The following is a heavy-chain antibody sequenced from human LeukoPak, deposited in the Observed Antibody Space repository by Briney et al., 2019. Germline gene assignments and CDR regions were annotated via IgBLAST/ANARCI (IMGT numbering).Heavy chain of an antibody. D-gene: IGHD3-22*01. CDR1: GFTFSSYG. Sequence: GRSLRLSCAASGFTFSSYGMHWVRQAPGKGLEWVAVISYDGSNKYYADSVKGRFTISRDNSKNTLYLQMNSLRAEDTAVYYCAKWPTRRASMLVVAHFDYWGQGTLVTVSS. CDR3: AKWPTRRASMLVVAHFDY. CDR2: ISYDGSNK. V-gene: IGHV3-30*18. J-gene: IGHJ4*02.